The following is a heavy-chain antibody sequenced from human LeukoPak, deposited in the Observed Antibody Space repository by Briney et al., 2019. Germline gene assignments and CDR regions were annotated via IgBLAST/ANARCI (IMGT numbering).Heavy chain of an antibody. CDR3: ARIYCTTANRVRWCMWY. D-gene: IGHD2-8*01. Sequence: GRSLRLSCAAPGFTFSSYAMHWVRQAPGKGLEWVAVISYDGSNKYYADSVKGRFTISRDNSKNTLYLQMNSLRAEDTAVYYCARIYCTTANRVRWCMWYWGQGTLVTVSS. J-gene: IGHJ4*02. CDR2: ISYDGSNK. V-gene: IGHV3-30-3*01. CDR1: GFTFSSYA.